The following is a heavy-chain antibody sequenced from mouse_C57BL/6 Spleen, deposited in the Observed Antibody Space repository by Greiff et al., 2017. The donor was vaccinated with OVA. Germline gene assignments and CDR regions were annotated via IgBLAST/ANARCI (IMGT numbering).Heavy chain of an antibody. CDR3: ARGDYDYDEDYAMDY. Sequence: EVKLVESGGGLVKPGGSLKLSCAASGFTFSDYGMHWVRQAPEKGLEWVAYISSGSSTIYYADTVKGRFTISRDNAKNTLFLQMTSLRSEDTAMYYCARGDYDYDEDYAMDYWGQGTSVTVSS. D-gene: IGHD2-4*01. CDR2: ISSGSSTI. J-gene: IGHJ4*01. CDR1: GFTFSDYG. V-gene: IGHV5-17*01.